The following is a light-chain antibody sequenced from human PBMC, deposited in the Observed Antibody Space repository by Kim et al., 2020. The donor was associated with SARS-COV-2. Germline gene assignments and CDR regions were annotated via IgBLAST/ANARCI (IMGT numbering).Light chain of an antibody. J-gene: IGLJ3*02. Sequence: GQSGTISGTGTSSDVGNCDYVSWYQHHPGKAPKRGIYDVSERPSGVPDRFSASKSGNTASLTISGLQAEDEAEYYCCSYAGTYIFVFGGGTQLTVL. CDR2: DVS. CDR1: SSDVGNCDY. CDR3: CSYAGTYIFV. V-gene: IGLV2-11*01.